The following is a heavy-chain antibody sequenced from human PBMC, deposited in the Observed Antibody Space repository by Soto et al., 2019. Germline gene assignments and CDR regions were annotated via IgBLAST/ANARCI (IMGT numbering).Heavy chain of an antibody. J-gene: IGHJ4*02. CDR1: GFSLTSSGVG. CDR2: IYWNDDD. V-gene: IGHV2-5*01. D-gene: IGHD2-8*02. Sequence: ESGPTLVNPTQTLTLTCSFSGFSLTSSGVGVGWFRQPPGKALEWLGLIYWNDDDRYRASLHSRLTITKDTSKNQVVLTMTNMDPEDTATYYCAHRPGGSGFRYYFDYWGQGTLVTVPS. CDR3: AHRPGGSGFRYYFDY.